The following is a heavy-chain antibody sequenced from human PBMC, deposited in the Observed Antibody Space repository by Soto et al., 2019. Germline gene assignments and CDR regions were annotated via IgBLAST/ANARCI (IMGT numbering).Heavy chain of an antibody. CDR3: AKGGAMIPAQFDS. V-gene: IGHV3-23*01. D-gene: IGHD1-26*01. Sequence: EVQLLESGGGLVQPGGSLRLSCAAYEFTCSNYAMSWVRQSPGKGLEWVSTITNNGGSTYFEDYVKGRFSISRDNSKNTLYLQMVRLRAADTSRYYCAKGGAMIPAQFDSWGQGTLVTVSS. J-gene: IGHJ4*02. CDR1: EFTCSNYA. CDR2: ITNNGGST.